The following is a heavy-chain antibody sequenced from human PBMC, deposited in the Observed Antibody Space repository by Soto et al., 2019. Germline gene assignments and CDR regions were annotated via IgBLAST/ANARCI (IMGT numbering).Heavy chain of an antibody. CDR2: IYYSGST. CDR1: GGSISSGDYY. D-gene: IGHD3-3*01. CDR3: ARATPGRGDFWSGLLYYYYGMDV. V-gene: IGHV4-30-4*01. J-gene: IGHJ6*02. Sequence: PSETLSLTCTVSGGSISSGDYYWSWIRQPPGKGLEWIGYIYYSGSTYYNPSLKSRVTISVDTSKNQFSLKLSSVTAADTAVYYCARATPGRGDFWSGLLYYYYGMDVWGQGTTVTVSS.